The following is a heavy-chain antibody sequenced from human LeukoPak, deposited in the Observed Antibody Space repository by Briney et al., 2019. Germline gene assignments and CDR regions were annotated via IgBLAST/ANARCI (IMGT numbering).Heavy chain of an antibody. D-gene: IGHD3-3*01. Sequence: SETLSLTCTVSGGSISSYYWSWIRQPAGKGLEWIGRIYTGGSTNYNPSLKSRVTMSVDTSKNQFSLKLSSVTAADTAVYYCARDNYDFWSGTYTGRDYWGQGTLVTVSS. V-gene: IGHV4-4*07. CDR3: ARDNYDFWSGTYTGRDY. J-gene: IGHJ4*02. CDR2: IYTGGST. CDR1: GGSISSYY.